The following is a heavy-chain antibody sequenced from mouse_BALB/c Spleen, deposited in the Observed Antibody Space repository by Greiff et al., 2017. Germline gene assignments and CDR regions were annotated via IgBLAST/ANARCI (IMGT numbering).Heavy chain of an antibody. J-gene: IGHJ4*01. CDR3: ARNWGYGNFYAMDY. D-gene: IGHD2-10*02. V-gene: IGHV2-2*02. CDR1: GFSLTSYG. CDR2: IWSGGST. Sequence: QVQLKESGPGLVQPSQSLSITCTVSGFSLTSYGVHWVRQSPGKGLEWLGVIWSGGSTDYNAAFISRLSISKDNSKSQVFFKMNSLQANDTAIYYCARNWGYGNFYAMDYWGQGTSVTVSS.